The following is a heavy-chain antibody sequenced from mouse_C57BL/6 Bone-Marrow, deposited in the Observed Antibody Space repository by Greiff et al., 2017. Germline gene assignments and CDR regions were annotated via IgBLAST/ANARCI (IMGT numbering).Heavy chain of an antibody. Sequence: VQLQQPGAELVKPGASVKLSCKASGYTFTSSWMHWVTQRPGRGLEWIGRIDPNSGGTKYNEKFKSKATLTVDNTSSTAYMQLSSLTSEDSAVDECARGRWCQAWFAYWGQGTLVTVSA. CDR2: IDPNSGGT. J-gene: IGHJ3*01. V-gene: IGHV1-72*01. D-gene: IGHD1-1*02. CDR1: GYTFTSSW. CDR3: ARGRWCQAWFAY.